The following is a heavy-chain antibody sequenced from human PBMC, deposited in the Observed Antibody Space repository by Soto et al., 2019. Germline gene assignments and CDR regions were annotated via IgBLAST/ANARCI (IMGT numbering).Heavy chain of an antibody. CDR2: TGGDGGTT. J-gene: IGHJ4*02. Sequence: GGSLRLCCASPVFKFSSYSMSWVREAPGKGLEWVSGFSTGGDGGTTYYADSVKGRFTISRDNSKNTLFLQMNSLRAEDTAIYYCAKKVNSGSGSQYFDYWGQGTLVTVSS. D-gene: IGHD3-10*01. CDR3: AKKVNSGSGSQYFDY. CDR1: VFKFSSYS. V-gene: IGHV3-23*01.